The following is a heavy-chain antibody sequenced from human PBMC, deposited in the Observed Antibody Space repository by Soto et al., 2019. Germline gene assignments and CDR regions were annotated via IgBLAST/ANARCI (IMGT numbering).Heavy chain of an antibody. CDR2: VYHSGGA. Sequence: SETLSLTCAVYGGSSSSYYWSWIRQPPGKGLEWIGEVYHSGGANYNPSLKSRVTISEDTSKNQFSLKLKSVTAADTAVYYCGAVDSSEDFYGKDVWGQGTTVTVSS. J-gene: IGHJ6*02. CDR1: GGSSSSYY. V-gene: IGHV4-34*01. CDR3: GAVDSSEDFYGKDV. D-gene: IGHD3-22*01.